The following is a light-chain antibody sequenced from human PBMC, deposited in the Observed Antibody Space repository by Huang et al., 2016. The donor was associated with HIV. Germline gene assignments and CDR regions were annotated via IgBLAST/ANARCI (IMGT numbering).Light chain of an antibody. V-gene: IGKV1-39*01. J-gene: IGKJ1*01. CDR3: QQSYTSPRT. CDR2: SAS. CDR1: QTISNC. Sequence: DIQMTQSPSSLSASVGDRVTIACRSSQTISNCVSWYQQKPGKAPKLLIHSASKSQSGVPSRFSGSGSGTEFTLTINSLQPEDFATYYGQQSYTSPRTFGQGTRVEIK.